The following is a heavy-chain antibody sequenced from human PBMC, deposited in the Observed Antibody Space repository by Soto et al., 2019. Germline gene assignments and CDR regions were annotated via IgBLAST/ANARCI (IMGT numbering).Heavy chain of an antibody. CDR3: ARDRTGDFDY. CDR2: INPSAGST. V-gene: IGHV1-46*01. CDR1: GYTFTSYY. J-gene: IGHJ4*02. D-gene: IGHD7-27*01. Sequence: QVQLVQSGAEVKKPGASVKVSCKASGYTFTSYYMHWVRQAPGQGLEWMGIINPSAGSTNYAQKFQGRVTMTRDTSTSTVYMELSSRRSEDTDLYDCARDRTGDFDYWGQGTLVTVSS.